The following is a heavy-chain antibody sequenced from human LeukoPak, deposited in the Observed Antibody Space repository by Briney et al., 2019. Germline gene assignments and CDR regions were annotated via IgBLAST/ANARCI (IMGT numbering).Heavy chain of an antibody. V-gene: IGHV1-18*01. Sequence: ASVKVSCTASGYTFTSYGISWVRQAPGQGLEWMGWISAYNGNTNYAQKLQGRVTMTTDTSTSTAYMELRSLRSDDTAVYYCARDDDYGDSPVPYGMDVWGQGTTVTVSS. CDR2: ISAYNGNT. CDR3: ARDDDYGDSPVPYGMDV. CDR1: GYTFTSYG. J-gene: IGHJ6*02. D-gene: IGHD4-17*01.